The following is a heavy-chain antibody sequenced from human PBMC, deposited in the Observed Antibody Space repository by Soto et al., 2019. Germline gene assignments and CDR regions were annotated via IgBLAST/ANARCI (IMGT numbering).Heavy chain of an antibody. CDR3: AKSNQIFGVLIDYFYYGMDV. V-gene: IGHV3-23*01. D-gene: IGHD3-3*01. CDR2: ISGSGDTT. Sequence: QLLESGGDLVQPGGSLRLSCVASGFTFSGYAMSWVRQAPGKGLEWVSTISGSGDTTHYADSVKGRFAISRDNSRNTVFLQMNSLGAEDTAIYSCAKSNQIFGVLIDYFYYGMDVWGHGTTVTVSS. CDR1: GFTFSGYA. J-gene: IGHJ6*02.